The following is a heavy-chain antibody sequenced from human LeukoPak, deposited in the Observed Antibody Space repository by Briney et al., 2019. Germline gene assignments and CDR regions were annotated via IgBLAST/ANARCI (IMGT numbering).Heavy chain of an antibody. V-gene: IGHV3-23*01. CDR2: ISANDGNT. Sequence: GGSLRLSCAASGITIRSSGMSWVRQAPGKGLEWVSGISANDGNTYYADSVQGRFTISRDSSENTLYPQMNSLRAGDTAIYYCTKDEGWEHHYWGQGTLVTVSS. D-gene: IGHD1/OR15-1a*01. J-gene: IGHJ4*02. CDR3: TKDEGWEHHY. CDR1: GITIRSSG.